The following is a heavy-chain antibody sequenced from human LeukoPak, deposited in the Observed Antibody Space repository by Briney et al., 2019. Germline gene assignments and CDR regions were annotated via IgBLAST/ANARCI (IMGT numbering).Heavy chain of an antibody. V-gene: IGHV3-21*01. CDR3: ARDWAVAGKGYYFDY. J-gene: IGHJ4*02. CDR1: GFTFSSYS. CDR2: ISSSSSYI. Sequence: PGGSLRLSCAASGFTFSSYSMNWVRQAPGKGLEWVSSISSSSSYIYYADSVKGRFTISRDNAKNSLHLQMNSLRAEDTAVYYCARDWAVAGKGYYFDYWGQGTLVTVSS. D-gene: IGHD6-19*01.